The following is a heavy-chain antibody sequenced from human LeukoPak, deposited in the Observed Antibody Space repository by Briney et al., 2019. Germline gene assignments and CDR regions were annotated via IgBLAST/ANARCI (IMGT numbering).Heavy chain of an antibody. Sequence: PGGSLRLSCAASGFSFSSFAMSWVRQAPGKGLEWVSAIGGSGGSTYYADSVKGRFTISRDNSKDTLYLQMNSLRAEDTAVYYCASGYYSSLGGYWGQGTLVTVSS. CDR3: ASGYYSSLGGY. CDR1: GFSFSSFA. CDR2: IGGSGGST. V-gene: IGHV3-23*01. D-gene: IGHD3-22*01. J-gene: IGHJ4*02.